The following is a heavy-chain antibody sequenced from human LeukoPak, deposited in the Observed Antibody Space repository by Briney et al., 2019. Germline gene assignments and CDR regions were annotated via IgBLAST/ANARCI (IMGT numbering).Heavy chain of an antibody. CDR1: GFTFSSYW. CDR2: IGNSGTTI. CDR3: ARDPTFIAAAGPNWFDP. V-gene: IGHV3-48*04. Sequence: PGGSLRLSCAASGFTFSSYWMSWVRQAPGKGLEWVSYIGNSGTTIYFADSVKGRFTISRDNAKNSLYLQMNSLRAEDTAVYYCARDPTFIAAAGPNWFDPWGQGTLVTVSS. D-gene: IGHD6-13*01. J-gene: IGHJ5*02.